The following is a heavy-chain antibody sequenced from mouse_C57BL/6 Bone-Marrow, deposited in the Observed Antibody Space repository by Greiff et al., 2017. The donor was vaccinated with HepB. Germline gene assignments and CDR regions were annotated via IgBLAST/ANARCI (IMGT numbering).Heavy chain of an antibody. CDR2: ISDGGSYT. J-gene: IGHJ1*03. Sequence: EVHLVESGGGLVKPGGSLKLSCAASGFTFSSYAMSWVRQTPEKRLEWVATISDGGSYTYYPDNVKGRFTISRDNAKNNLYLQMSHLKSEDTAMYYCARGGPTIVTTWYFNVWGTETTVTVSS. V-gene: IGHV5-4*01. CDR1: GFTFSSYA. CDR3: ARGGPTIVTTWYFNV. D-gene: IGHD2-5*01.